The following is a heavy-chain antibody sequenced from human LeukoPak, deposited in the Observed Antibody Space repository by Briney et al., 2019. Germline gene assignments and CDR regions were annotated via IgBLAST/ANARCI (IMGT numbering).Heavy chain of an antibody. CDR1: GASISIFY. V-gene: IGHV4-59*01. CDR2: VYYSGTT. J-gene: IGHJ4*02. CDR3: ARALRVKFDY. Sequence: SETLSLTCTVSGASISIFYWSWIRQPPGKGLEWIGEVYYSGTTKYNPSLKSRVTISVDASKYQFSLKLSSVTAADTAVYYCARALRVKFDYWGQGLLVTVSS. D-gene: IGHD3-10*01.